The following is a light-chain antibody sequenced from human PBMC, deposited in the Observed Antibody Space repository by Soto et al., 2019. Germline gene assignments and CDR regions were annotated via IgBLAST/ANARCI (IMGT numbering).Light chain of an antibody. CDR2: LGS. Sequence: DIVMTQSALSLAVTSGEGTSIFCRSSECLLHSNGYNYVDWYLQKPGQSPQLRIELGSNRSSGVPDRVSGRGAGTDGTRKSSRVEAEDVGVYYGMQALQSPRTVGQGTKVDIK. CDR1: ECLLHSNGYNY. V-gene: IGKV2-28*01. J-gene: IGKJ1*01. CDR3: MQALQSPRT.